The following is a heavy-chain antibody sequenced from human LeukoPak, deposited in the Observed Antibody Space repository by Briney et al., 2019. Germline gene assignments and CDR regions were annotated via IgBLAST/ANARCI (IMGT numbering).Heavy chain of an antibody. J-gene: IGHJ5*02. D-gene: IGHD6-13*01. CDR1: GGSISPYY. Sequence: SETLSLTCTVSGGSISPYYWTWIRQPLGKGLEWIGYIYYNGNTNYKPSLKSRITISVDTSKNQFSLRLKSVTAADTAVYYCARGPLSSRTTWTWFDPWGQGTLVTVSS. CDR2: IYYNGNT. V-gene: IGHV4-59*01. CDR3: ARGPLSSRTTWTWFDP.